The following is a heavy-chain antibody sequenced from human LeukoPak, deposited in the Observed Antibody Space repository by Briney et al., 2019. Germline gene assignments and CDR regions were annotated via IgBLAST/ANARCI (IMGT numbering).Heavy chain of an antibody. V-gene: IGHV3-21*01. CDR2: ISSSSSYI. Sequence: GGSLRLSCAASGFTFSSYSMNWVRQAPGKGLEWVSSISSSSSYIYYADSVKGRFTISRDNAKNSLYLQMNSLRAEDTAVYYCARDPDIAVAGIFDYWGQGTLVTVSS. CDR3: ARDPDIAVAGIFDY. J-gene: IGHJ4*02. CDR1: GFTFSSYS. D-gene: IGHD6-19*01.